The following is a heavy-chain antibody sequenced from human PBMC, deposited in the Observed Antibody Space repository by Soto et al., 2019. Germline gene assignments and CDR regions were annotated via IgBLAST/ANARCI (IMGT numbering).Heavy chain of an antibody. J-gene: IGHJ6*02. CDR1: GFTFSSYS. Sequence: PGGSLRLSCAASGFTFSSYSINWVRQAPGKGLEWFSSISSSSSYISYADSVKCRFTISRVNAKNSLYLQMNRLRAETPAVYYCARDWVNTAMLWSYGMDVWGQATTVTVSS. V-gene: IGHV3-21*01. D-gene: IGHD5-18*01. CDR2: ISSSSSYI. CDR3: ARDWVNTAMLWSYGMDV.